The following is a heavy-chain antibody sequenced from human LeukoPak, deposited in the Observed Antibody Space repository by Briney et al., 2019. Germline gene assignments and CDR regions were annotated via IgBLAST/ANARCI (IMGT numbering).Heavy chain of an antibody. J-gene: IGHJ4*02. CDR1: GYTFTSYD. D-gene: IGHD4-17*01. CDR3: ARGFTVTTFAAPGY. Sequence: ASVKVSCKASGYTFTSYDINWVRQATGQGLEWMGWMNPSSGNTGYAQKFQGRVTMTRNTSISTAYMELSSLRSEDTAVYYCARGFTVTTFAAPGYWGQGTLVTVSS. CDR2: MNPSSGNT. V-gene: IGHV1-8*01.